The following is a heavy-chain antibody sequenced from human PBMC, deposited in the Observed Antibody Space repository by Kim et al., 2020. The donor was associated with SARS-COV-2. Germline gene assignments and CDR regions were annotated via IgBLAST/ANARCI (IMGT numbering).Heavy chain of an antibody. D-gene: IGHD4-17*01. CDR2: INTNTGNP. J-gene: IGHJ3*02. CDR3: AGDPLRFDSDSLDI. CDR1: GFSFSDYG. V-gene: IGHV7-4-1*02. Sequence: ASVKVSCKASGFSFSDYGLNWVRQAPGQGLEWMGWINTNTGNPTYAQDFTGRFVFSLDTSVNTAYLQFSSLNADDTAIYYCAGDPLRFDSDSLDIWGQGTMVTVAS.